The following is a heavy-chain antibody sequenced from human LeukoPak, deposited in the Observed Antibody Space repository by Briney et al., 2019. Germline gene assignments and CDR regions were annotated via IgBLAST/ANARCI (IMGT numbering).Heavy chain of an antibody. Sequence: SETLSLTCTVSGGSVSSSSYYWGWIRQPPGKGLEWIGSMYYSGSIYYNPSLKSRVTISVDTSKNQFSLKLSSVTAADTAVYYCARFLYSSTPFDPWGQGALVTVSS. CDR2: MYYSGSI. CDR3: ARFLYSSTPFDP. D-gene: IGHD6-13*01. V-gene: IGHV4-39*07. J-gene: IGHJ5*02. CDR1: GGSVSSSSYY.